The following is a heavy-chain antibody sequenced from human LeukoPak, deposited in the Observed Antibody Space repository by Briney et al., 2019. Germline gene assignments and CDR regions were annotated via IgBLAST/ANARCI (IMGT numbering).Heavy chain of an antibody. D-gene: IGHD1-7*01. CDR2: IYSGGST. V-gene: IGHV3-66*02. Sequence: GGSLRLSCAASGFTVSSNYMSWVRQAPGKGLEWVSVIYSGGSTYYADSVKGRFTISRDNSKNTLYPQMNSLRAEDTAVYYCARELRFPNNWFDPWGQGTLVTVSS. CDR1: GFTVSSNY. J-gene: IGHJ5*02. CDR3: ARELRFPNNWFDP.